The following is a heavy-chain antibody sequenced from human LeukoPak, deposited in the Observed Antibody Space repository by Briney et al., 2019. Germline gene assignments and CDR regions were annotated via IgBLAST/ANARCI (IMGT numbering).Heavy chain of an antibody. CDR1: GYTFTSYD. V-gene: IGHV1-8*03. J-gene: IGHJ5*02. CDR3: AGGQGDFWSGYYSYNWFDP. CDR2: MNPNSGNT. Sequence: ASVKVSCKASGYTFTSYDINWVRQATGQGLEWMGWMNPNSGNTGYAQKFQGRVTITRNTSISTAYMELSSLRSEDTAVYYCAGGQGDFWSGYYSYNWFDPWGQGTLVTVSS. D-gene: IGHD3-3*01.